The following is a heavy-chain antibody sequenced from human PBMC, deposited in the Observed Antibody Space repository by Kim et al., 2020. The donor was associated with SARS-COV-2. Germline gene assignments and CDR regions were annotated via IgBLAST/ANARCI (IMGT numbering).Heavy chain of an antibody. D-gene: IGHD2-21*01. J-gene: IGHJ5*02. Sequence: GGSLRLSCATSGFTFTSFWMHWVRQVPGKGLVWVSRISPDGKTINYADSVKGRFTISRDNAKNMLYLQMSSLSVEDTAVYYCARDLAFCVGEDRWGQGTPVTVSS. CDR1: GFTFTSFW. CDR2: ISPDGKTI. CDR3: ARDLAFCVGEDR. V-gene: IGHV3-74*01.